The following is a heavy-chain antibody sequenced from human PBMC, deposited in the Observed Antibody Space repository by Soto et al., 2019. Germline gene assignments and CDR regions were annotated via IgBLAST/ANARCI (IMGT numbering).Heavy chain of an antibody. D-gene: IGHD3-10*01. CDR1: GFTFSTYW. J-gene: IGHJ4*02. CDR2: IKQDGSEK. V-gene: IGHV3-7*01. Sequence: EVQLVESGGGLVQPGGSLRLYCAVSGFTFSTYWMTWVRQAPGKGLEWVANIKQDGSEKHYVDSVKGRFTISRDNAKNSLYLQMNSLRAEDTAVYFCARGGSESDYWGQGTLVTVSS. CDR3: ARGGSESDY.